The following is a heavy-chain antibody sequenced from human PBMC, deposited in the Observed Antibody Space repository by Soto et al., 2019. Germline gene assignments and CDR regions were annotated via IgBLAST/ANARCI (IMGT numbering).Heavy chain of an antibody. CDR2: IYYSGST. CDR3: AKVRDDHSYFFDY. V-gene: IGHV4-59*01. Sequence: PSETLSLTCTVSGGSISGYYWSWIRQPPGKGLEWIGYIYYSGSTTYDPSLKSPVTISVDTSRNQFSLKLSSVTAADTAVYYCAKVRDDHSYFFDYWGQGTLVTVSS. D-gene: IGHD6-6*01. J-gene: IGHJ4*02. CDR1: GGSISGYY.